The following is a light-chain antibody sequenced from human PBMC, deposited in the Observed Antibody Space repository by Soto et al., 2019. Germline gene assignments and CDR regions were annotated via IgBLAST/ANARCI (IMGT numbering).Light chain of an antibody. CDR1: QSFSSSY. V-gene: IGKV3-20*01. CDR3: QQYGSSPTGIT. Sequence: EIVLTQSPGTLSLSPGERATLSCRARQSFSSSYLAWYQQKPGQAPRLLIYGASSRATGIPDRFSGSGSGTDFTLTISRLEPEDFAVYYCQQYGSSPTGITFGQGTKVEIK. CDR2: GAS. J-gene: IGKJ1*01.